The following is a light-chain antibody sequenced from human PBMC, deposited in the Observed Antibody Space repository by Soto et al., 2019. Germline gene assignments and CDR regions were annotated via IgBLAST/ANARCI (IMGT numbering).Light chain of an antibody. CDR3: QHYDDSPPSYT. CDR2: GAS. Sequence: EIVLTQSPATLSLSPGERATLSCRASQSVSSSNLAWYQQKPGQAPRLVISGASSRAAGLPDRFSGSGSGTDFTLTISRLEPEDFAVYYCQHYDDSPPSYTFGQGTKLEIK. V-gene: IGKV3-20*01. CDR1: QSVSSSN. J-gene: IGKJ2*01.